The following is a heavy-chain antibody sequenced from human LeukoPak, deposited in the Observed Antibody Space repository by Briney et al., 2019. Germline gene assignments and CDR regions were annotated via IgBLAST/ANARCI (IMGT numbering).Heavy chain of an antibody. J-gene: IGHJ4*02. V-gene: IGHV1-46*01. Sequence: ASVKVSCKASGYTFTSYYMHWVRQAPGQGLEWMGIINPSGGSTSYAQKFQGRVTMTRDTSTSTVYMELSSLRSEDTAVYYCARDGSGSYHGVYYFDYWGQGTLVTVSS. CDR1: GYTFTSYY. D-gene: IGHD3-10*01. CDR2: INPSGGST. CDR3: ARDGSGSYHGVYYFDY.